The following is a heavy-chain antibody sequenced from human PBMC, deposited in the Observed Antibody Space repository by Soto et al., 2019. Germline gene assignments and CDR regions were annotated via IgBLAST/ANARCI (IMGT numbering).Heavy chain of an antibody. D-gene: IGHD6-13*01. V-gene: IGHV4-31*03. Sequence: PSETLSLTCTVSGGSISSGAYYWSWVRQLPGRALEWIGYIYYSGSTYYNPSLMTRLTISVDTSKNQFSLRLTSVTAADTAVYYCARERPLSSPWYGGAFLDSWGLVTLVSVS. CDR3: ARERPLSSPWYGGAFLDS. CDR1: GGSISSGAYY. J-gene: IGHJ4*02. CDR2: IYYSGST.